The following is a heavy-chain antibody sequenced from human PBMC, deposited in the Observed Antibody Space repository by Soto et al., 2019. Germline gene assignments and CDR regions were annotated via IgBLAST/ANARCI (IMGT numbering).Heavy chain of an antibody. Sequence: QVQLVQSGAEVKKPGSSVKVSCKASGGSFSSYTFTWVRQAPGQGLEWMGRIIPILAIANYAQKFQGRVTITADTSTSTAYMELSSLRSEDTAVYYCARNPAADYYYYYMDVWGKGTTVNVS. V-gene: IGHV1-69*02. CDR1: GGSFSSYT. D-gene: IGHD6-13*01. J-gene: IGHJ6*03. CDR3: ARNPAADYYYYYMDV. CDR2: IIPILAIA.